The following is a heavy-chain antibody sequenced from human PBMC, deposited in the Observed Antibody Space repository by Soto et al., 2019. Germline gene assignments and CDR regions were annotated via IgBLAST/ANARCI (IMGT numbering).Heavy chain of an antibody. CDR2: IHYSGATP. Sequence: ASVKVSCKASGYTFTNYYMHWVRQAPGQGLEWMGVIHYSGATPTYAQKFQGRVTMARDTSTSTVYVELSSLTSEDTAVYYCARGGPGLATIGSFEYWGQGTLVTVSS. CDR1: GYTFTNYY. V-gene: IGHV1-46*01. D-gene: IGHD3-16*01. J-gene: IGHJ4*02. CDR3: ARGGPGLATIGSFEY.